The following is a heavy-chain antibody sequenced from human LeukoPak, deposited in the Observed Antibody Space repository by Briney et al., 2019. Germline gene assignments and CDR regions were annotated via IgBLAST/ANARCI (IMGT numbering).Heavy chain of an antibody. J-gene: IGHJ3*02. Sequence: GGSLRLSCAASGFTFDDYAMHWVRQAPGKGLEWVSGISWNSGSIGYADSVKGRFTISRDNAKNSLYLQMNSLRAEDTALYYCSRGGHSSSRPENDAFDIWGQGTMVTVSS. CDR1: GFTFDDYA. CDR2: ISWNSGSI. V-gene: IGHV3-9*01. D-gene: IGHD6-13*01. CDR3: SRGGHSSSRPENDAFDI.